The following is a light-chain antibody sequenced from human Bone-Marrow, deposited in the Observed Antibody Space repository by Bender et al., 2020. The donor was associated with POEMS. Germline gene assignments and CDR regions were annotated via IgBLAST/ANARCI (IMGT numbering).Light chain of an antibody. CDR3: SSWDDSLSGWV. Sequence: QSVLTQPPSASGTPGQSVIISCSGSSSNIESNNVYWYQQFPGTAPKLLIYINSYRPSGVPARFSGSKSGTSASLAISDIQSEDEGDYYCSSWDDSLSGWVFGGGTKLTVL. J-gene: IGLJ3*02. CDR1: SSNIESNN. CDR2: INS. V-gene: IGLV1-44*01.